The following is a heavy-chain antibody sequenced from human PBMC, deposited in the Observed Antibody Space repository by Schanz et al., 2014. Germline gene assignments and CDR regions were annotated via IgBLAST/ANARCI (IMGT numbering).Heavy chain of an antibody. CDR2: ISYDGTKK. CDR1: GFMFRSHD. J-gene: IGHJ3*02. CDR3: AKDPHRDYGGKPQTFDI. Sequence: QVHLVESGGGVVPPGRALRLSCAASGFMFRSHDMHWVRQAPGKGLEWVAVISYDGTKKDYADSVKGRFIISRDNSKNTLYLQMSSLRAEDTALYYCAKDPHRDYGGKPQTFDIWGQGTMVTVSS. D-gene: IGHD4-17*01. V-gene: IGHV3-30*04.